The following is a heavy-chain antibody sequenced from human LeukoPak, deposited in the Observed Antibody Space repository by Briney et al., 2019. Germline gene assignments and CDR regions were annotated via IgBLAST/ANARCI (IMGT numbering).Heavy chain of an antibody. J-gene: IGHJ6*02. Sequence: ASVKVSCKASGGTFSSYAISWVRQAPGQGLEWIGRIIPILGIANYAQKFQGRVTITADKSTSTAYMELSSLRSEDTAVYYCARSLLYYYYYGMDVWGQGTTVTVSS. CDR2: IIPILGIA. CDR1: GGTFSSYA. V-gene: IGHV1-69*04. CDR3: ARSLLYYYYYGMDV. D-gene: IGHD2-15*01.